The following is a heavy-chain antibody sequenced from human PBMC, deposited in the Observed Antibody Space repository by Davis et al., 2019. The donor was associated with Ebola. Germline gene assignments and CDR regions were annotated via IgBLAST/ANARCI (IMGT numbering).Heavy chain of an antibody. Sequence: PGGSLRLSCAASGFSFSIYGMNWVRQAPGTGLEWVAGLSHDGGSQYFAGSVQGRFTISRDTLKSTLYLQMNSLRVEDTAVYYCAREGDYYGSESHRDGFDIWGRGTMVAVSS. V-gene: IGHV3-30*03. CDR2: LSHDGGSQ. D-gene: IGHD3-10*01. CDR1: GFSFSIYG. J-gene: IGHJ3*02. CDR3: AREGDYYGSESHRDGFDI.